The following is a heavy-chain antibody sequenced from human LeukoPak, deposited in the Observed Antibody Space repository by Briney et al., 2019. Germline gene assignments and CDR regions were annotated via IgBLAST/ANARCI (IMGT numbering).Heavy chain of an antibody. CDR2: IYYSGST. CDR3: ARRSTFENYFDY. Sequence: SETLSLTCTVSDGSISSYYWSWMRQPPGKGLEWIGYIYYSGSTNYNPSLKSRVTISVDTSKNQFSLKLSSVTAADAAVYYCARRSTFENYFDYWGQGTPVTVSS. V-gene: IGHV4-59*08. CDR1: DGSISSYY. J-gene: IGHJ4*02. D-gene: IGHD3-10*01.